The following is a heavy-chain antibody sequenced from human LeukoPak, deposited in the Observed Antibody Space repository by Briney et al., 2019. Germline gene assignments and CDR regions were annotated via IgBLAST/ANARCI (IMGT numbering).Heavy chain of an antibody. CDR2: INHSGST. CDR3: AREGGWPVTYYYYYMDV. J-gene: IGHJ6*03. Sequence: SETLSLTCAVYGGSFSGYYWSWIRQPPGKGLEWIGEINHSGSTNYNPSLKSRVTISVDTSKNQFSLKLSSVTAADTAVYYCAREGGWPVTYYYYYMDVWGKGTTVTISS. V-gene: IGHV4-34*01. CDR1: GGSFSGYY. D-gene: IGHD6-19*01.